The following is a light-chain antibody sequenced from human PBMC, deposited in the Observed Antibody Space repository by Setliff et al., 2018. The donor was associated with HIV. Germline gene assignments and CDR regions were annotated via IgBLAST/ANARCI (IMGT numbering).Light chain of an antibody. J-gene: IGLJ2*01. Sequence: QSVLTQPASVSGSPGQSITIACTGTSSDIGADDFVSWYQHHPGKAPKFMIYEVSNRPSGVSNRFSGSKSGNTASLTISGLQAEDEADYYCSSYTTDSTLIFGGGTKVTVL. CDR2: EVS. V-gene: IGLV2-14*01. CDR1: SSDIGADDF. CDR3: SSYTTDSTLI.